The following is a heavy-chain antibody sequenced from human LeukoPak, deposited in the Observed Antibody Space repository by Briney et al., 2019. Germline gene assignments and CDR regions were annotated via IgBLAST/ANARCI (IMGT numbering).Heavy chain of an antibody. CDR2: INYSGTT. CDR1: GGSISSYY. J-gene: IGHJ4*02. Sequence: SETLSLTCTVSGGSISSYYWSWIRQPPGKGLEWIGYINYSGTTNYKPSLKSRVTMSVDTSKNQFSLKLSSVTAADTAVYYCARHVPHSEDYFDYWGQGTLVTVSS. V-gene: IGHV4-59*08. CDR3: ARHVPHSEDYFDY. D-gene: IGHD3-3*02.